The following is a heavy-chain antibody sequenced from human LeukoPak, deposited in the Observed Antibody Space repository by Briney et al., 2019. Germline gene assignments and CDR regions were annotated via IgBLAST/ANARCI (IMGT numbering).Heavy chain of an antibody. D-gene: IGHD2-2*01. CDR2: ISSSSSYI. Sequence: PGGSLRLSCAASGFTFSSYSMNWVRQAPGKGLEWVSSISSSSSYIYYADSVKGRFTISRDNAKNSLYLQMNSLRAEDTAVYYCATDRTYCSSTSCYLTPDDYWGQGTLVTVSS. J-gene: IGHJ4*02. V-gene: IGHV3-21*01. CDR1: GFTFSSYS. CDR3: ATDRTYCSSTSCYLTPDDY.